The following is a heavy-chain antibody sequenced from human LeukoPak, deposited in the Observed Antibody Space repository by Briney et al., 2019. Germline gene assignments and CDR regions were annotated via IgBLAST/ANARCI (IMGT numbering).Heavy chain of an antibody. CDR2: INPSGGST. J-gene: IGHJ6*03. Sequence: ASVKVSCKASGYTFTSYGISWVRQAPGQGLEWMGIINPSGGSTSYAQKFQGRVTMTRDTSTGTVYMELSSLRSEDTAVYYCARAWGATGYYYYYMDVWGKGTTVTVSS. V-gene: IGHV1-46*01. CDR3: ARAWGATGYYYYYMDV. CDR1: GYTFTSYG. D-gene: IGHD1-26*01.